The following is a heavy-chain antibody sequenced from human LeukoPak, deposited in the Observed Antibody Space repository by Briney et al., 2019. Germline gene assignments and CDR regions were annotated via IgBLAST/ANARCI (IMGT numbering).Heavy chain of an antibody. J-gene: IGHJ4*02. D-gene: IGHD4-23*01. Sequence: SETLSLTCAVYGGSFSDYYWSWIRQPPAQGLEWIGEINHSGNSNYNPSLKSRVTISVDTSKNQFSLKLSSVTAADTAVYYCARGSDYGANLIDYWGQGTLVTVSS. V-gene: IGHV4-34*01. CDR2: INHSGNS. CDR1: GGSFSDYY. CDR3: ARGSDYGANLIDY.